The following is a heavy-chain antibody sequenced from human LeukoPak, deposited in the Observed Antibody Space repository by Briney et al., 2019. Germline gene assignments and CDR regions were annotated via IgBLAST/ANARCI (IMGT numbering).Heavy chain of an antibody. CDR3: AAAWVYGSGSYYFDY. V-gene: IGHV3-23*01. CDR2: ISGSGGST. D-gene: IGHD3-10*01. CDR1: GFTFSSYA. Sequence: PGGSLRLSCAASGFTFSSYAMSWVRQAPGKGLEWVSAISGSGGSTYYADSVKGRFTISRDNSRNTLYLQMNSLRAEDTAVYYCAAAWVYGSGSYYFDYWGQGTLVTVSS. J-gene: IGHJ4*02.